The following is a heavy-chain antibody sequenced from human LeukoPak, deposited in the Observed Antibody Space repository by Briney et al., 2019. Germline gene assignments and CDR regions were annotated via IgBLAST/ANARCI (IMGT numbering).Heavy chain of an antibody. V-gene: IGHV4-34*01. J-gene: IGHJ4*02. Sequence: PSETLSLTCGVYGGSFSGYYWSWIRRPPGKGLEWIGEINPRGSTNYNPSLKSRVTLSADTSKNQFSLTLNSVTAADTAVYYCAGRRLGYYFDYWGQGTLVTVSS. CDR3: AGRRLGYYFDY. CDR2: INPRGST. CDR1: GGSFSGYY. D-gene: IGHD5-24*01.